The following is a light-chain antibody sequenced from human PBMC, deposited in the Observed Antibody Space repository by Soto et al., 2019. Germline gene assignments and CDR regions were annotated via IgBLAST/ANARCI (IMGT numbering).Light chain of an antibody. Sequence: DILMTQSPSTLSASVGDRVTITCRASQIISSWLAWYQQKPGKAPKLLIYDASSLESGVPPRFSGSGSGTEFTLTISSLQPDDFATYYCQQYNSYSRTFGQGTKGEIK. V-gene: IGKV1-5*01. CDR1: QIISSW. J-gene: IGKJ1*01. CDR3: QQYNSYSRT. CDR2: DAS.